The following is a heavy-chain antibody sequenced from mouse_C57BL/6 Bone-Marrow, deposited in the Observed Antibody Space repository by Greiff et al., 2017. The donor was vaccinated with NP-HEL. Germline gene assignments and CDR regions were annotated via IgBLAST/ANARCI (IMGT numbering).Heavy chain of an antibody. CDR2: IYPGDGDT. CDR1: GYAFSSSW. J-gene: IGHJ2*01. CDR3: ARETGWLPGFDY. Sequence: VQLQQSGPELVKPGASVKISCKASGYAFSSSWMNWVKQRPGKGLEWIGRIYPGDGDTNYNGKFKGKATLTADKSSSTAYMQLSSLTSEDSAVYFCARETGWLPGFDYWGQGTTLTVSS. D-gene: IGHD2-3*01. V-gene: IGHV1-82*01.